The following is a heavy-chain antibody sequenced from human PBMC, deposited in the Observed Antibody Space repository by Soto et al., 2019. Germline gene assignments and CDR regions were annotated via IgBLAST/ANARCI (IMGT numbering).Heavy chain of an antibody. CDR1: GFSFSSYW. CDR3: ARAHHLTAIFY. CDR2: IKGDGSEK. J-gene: IGHJ4*02. D-gene: IGHD2-21*02. V-gene: IGHV3-7*04. Sequence: EVQLVESGGGLVQPGGSLRLSCAASGFSFSSYWMSWVRQAPGKGLEWVANIKGDGSEKYYVDSVKGRFTISRDNAKNSLYLQMNSLRAEDTAVYYCARAHHLTAIFYWGQGTLVTVSS.